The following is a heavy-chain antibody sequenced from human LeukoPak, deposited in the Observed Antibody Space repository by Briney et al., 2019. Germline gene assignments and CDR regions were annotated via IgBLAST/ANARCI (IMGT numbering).Heavy chain of an antibody. CDR2: ISSSGNII. CDR1: GFTFSDYY. Sequence: SGGSLRLSCAASGFTFSDYYMSWIRQAPGKGLEWVSYISSSGNIIYYADSVKGRFTISRDNAKTSLYLEMDSLRAEDTAVYYCAELGITIIGGVWGKGTTVTISS. V-gene: IGHV3-11*04. CDR3: AELGITIIGGV. D-gene: IGHD3-10*02. J-gene: IGHJ6*04.